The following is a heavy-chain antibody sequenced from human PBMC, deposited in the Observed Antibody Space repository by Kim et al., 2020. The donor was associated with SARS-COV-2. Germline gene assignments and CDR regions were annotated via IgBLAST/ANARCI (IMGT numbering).Heavy chain of an antibody. Sequence: SETLSLTCTVSGGSVSSGSYFWSWIRQPPGKGLEWIGYIYYSGNTNYKSRVTMSVDTSKNQFSLKLRSVTAADTAVYYCARAPNDFWSGYPYYFDYWGQGTLVTVSS. D-gene: IGHD3-3*01. CDR2: IYYSGNT. CDR1: GGSVSSGSYF. CDR3: ARAPNDFWSGYPYYFDY. V-gene: IGHV4-61*01. J-gene: IGHJ4*02.